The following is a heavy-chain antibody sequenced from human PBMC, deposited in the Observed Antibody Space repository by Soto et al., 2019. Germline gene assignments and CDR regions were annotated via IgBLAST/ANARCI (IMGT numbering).Heavy chain of an antibody. CDR3: ARINYYDSSGHYRSADY. D-gene: IGHD3-22*01. CDR2: IYYSGST. V-gene: IGHV4-30-4*01. Sequence: PSETLSLTCTVSGGSISSGDYYWSWIRQPPGKGLEWIGYIYYSGSTYYNPSLKSRVTISVDTSKNQFSLKLSSVTAADTAVYYCARINYYDSSGHYRSADYWGQGTLVTVSS. J-gene: IGHJ4*02. CDR1: GGSISSGDYY.